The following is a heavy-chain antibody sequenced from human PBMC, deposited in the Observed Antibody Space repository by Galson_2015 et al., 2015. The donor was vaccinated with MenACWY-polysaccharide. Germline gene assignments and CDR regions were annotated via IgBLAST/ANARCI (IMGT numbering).Heavy chain of an antibody. CDR2: IRGPSDII. J-gene: IGHJ4*02. Sequence: SLRLACAASEFSFSSYHMDWVRQAPGKGLEWVSYIRGPSDIIYYADSVKGRFTISRDNAKNSLYLQMNSLRDEDTAVYYCARDSGRTGSLDYWGRGALVTVSS. CDR1: EFSFSSYH. CDR3: ARDSGRTGSLDY. V-gene: IGHV3-48*02. D-gene: IGHD1-26*01.